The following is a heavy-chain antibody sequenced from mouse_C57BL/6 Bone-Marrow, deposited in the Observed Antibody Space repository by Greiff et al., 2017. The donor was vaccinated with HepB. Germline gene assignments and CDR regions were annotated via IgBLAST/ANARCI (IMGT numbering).Heavy chain of an antibody. D-gene: IGHD6-1*01. CDR2: ISDGGSYT. J-gene: IGHJ4*01. CDR3: ARGSYDYAMDY. Sequence: EVKLMESGGGLVKPGGSLKLSCAASGFTFSSYAMSWVRQTPEKRLEWVATISDGGSYTYYPDNVKGRFTISRDNAKNNLYLQISHLKSEDTAMYYCARGSYDYAMDYWGQGTSVTVSS. CDR1: GFTFSSYA. V-gene: IGHV5-4*03.